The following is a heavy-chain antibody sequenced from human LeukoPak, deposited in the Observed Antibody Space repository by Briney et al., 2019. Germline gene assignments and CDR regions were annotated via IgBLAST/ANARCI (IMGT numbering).Heavy chain of an antibody. Sequence: GASVNVSCKASGGTFSSYAISWVRQAPGQGLEWMGGIIPIFGTANYAQKFQGRVTITADESTSTAYMELSSLRSEDTAVYYCARDGRYCSGGSCNGDIDYWGQGTLVTVSS. D-gene: IGHD2-15*01. V-gene: IGHV1-69*13. CDR1: GGTFSSYA. CDR2: IIPIFGTA. J-gene: IGHJ4*02. CDR3: ARDGRYCSGGSCNGDIDY.